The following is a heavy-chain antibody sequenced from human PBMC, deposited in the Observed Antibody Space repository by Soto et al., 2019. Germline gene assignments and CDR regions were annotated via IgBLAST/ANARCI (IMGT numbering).Heavy chain of an antibody. CDR2: MSYSGGP. V-gene: IGHV4-61*01. D-gene: IGHD4-17*01. CDR3: ARGDDYGGKSAFDL. J-gene: IGHJ3*01. Sequence: QVQLQESGPGLVKPSETLSLTCSVSGGSVSIGTYYWTWIRQPPGRGLEYIGHMSYSGGPNYSPSLKSRVSISVDTAKRQFSLKLSSVSAADTAVYYCARGDDYGGKSAFDLWGQGTRVTVSS. CDR1: GGSVSIGTYY.